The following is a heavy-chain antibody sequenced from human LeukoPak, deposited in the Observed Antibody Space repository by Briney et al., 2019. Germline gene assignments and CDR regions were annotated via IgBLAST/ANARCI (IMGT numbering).Heavy chain of an antibody. Sequence: GGSLRLSCAASRFTFSDSSMNWVRQAPGKGLEWISYISSTSTIIYYADSVKGRFTISRDNAKNSMYLQMNSLRAEDTAVYYCVREPSLGAFDIWGQGTMVTVSS. D-gene: IGHD7-27*01. CDR2: ISSTSTII. CDR3: VREPSLGAFDI. V-gene: IGHV3-48*01. CDR1: RFTFSDSS. J-gene: IGHJ3*02.